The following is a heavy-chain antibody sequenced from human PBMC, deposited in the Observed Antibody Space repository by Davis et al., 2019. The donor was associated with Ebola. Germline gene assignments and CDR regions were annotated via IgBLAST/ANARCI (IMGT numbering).Heavy chain of an antibody. J-gene: IGHJ4*02. CDR1: GGSFSSHP. CDR3: ARDFDGGNYYFDY. Sequence: SVKVSCKTSGGSFSSHPISWVRQAPRQGLEWMGGIIPIFDTPHYAQKFQGGITITADASTSTAYMELSSLRSEDTATYFCARDFDGGNYYFDYWGPGTPVTVSS. D-gene: IGHD3-9*01. V-gene: IGHV1-69*13. CDR2: IIPIFDTP.